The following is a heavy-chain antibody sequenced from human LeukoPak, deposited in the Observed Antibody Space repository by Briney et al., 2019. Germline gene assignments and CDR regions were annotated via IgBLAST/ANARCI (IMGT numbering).Heavy chain of an antibody. J-gene: IGHJ4*02. CDR3: ASRFLSGFLEWLPLDY. D-gene: IGHD3-3*01. V-gene: IGHV1-69*05. Sequence: ASVKVSCKASGGTFSSYAISWVRQAPGQGLEWMGGIIPIFGTANCAQKFQGRVTITTDESTSTAYMELSSLRSEDTAVYYCASRFLSGFLEWLPLDYWGQGTLVTVSS. CDR2: IIPIFGTA. CDR1: GGTFSSYA.